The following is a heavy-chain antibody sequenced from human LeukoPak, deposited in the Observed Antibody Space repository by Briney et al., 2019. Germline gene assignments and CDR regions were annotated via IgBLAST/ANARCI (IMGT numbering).Heavy chain of an antibody. Sequence: TGGSLRLSCAASGFTFSSYWMSWVRQAPGKGLEWVANIKQDGSEKYYVDSVKGRFTISRDNAKNSPYLQMNSLRAEDTAVYYCARDRIVVVPAAPIALFDCWGQGTLVTVSS. CDR3: ARDRIVVVPAAPIALFDC. CDR1: GFTFSSYW. J-gene: IGHJ4*02. V-gene: IGHV3-7*01. D-gene: IGHD2-2*01. CDR2: IKQDGSEK.